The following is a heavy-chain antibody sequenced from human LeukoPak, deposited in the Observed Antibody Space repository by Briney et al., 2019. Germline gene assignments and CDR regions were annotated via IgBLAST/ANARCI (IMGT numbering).Heavy chain of an antibody. Sequence: GGSLRLSCAASGFTFSSYEMNWVRQAPGKGLEWVSYISSSGSTIYYADSVKGRFTISRDNAKNSLYLQMNSLRAEDTAVYYCARDGGWLQTQNHYYYHGMDVWGQGTTVTVSS. D-gene: IGHD5-24*01. V-gene: IGHV3-48*03. J-gene: IGHJ6*02. CDR2: ISSSGSTI. CDR1: GFTFSSYE. CDR3: ARDGGWLQTQNHYYYHGMDV.